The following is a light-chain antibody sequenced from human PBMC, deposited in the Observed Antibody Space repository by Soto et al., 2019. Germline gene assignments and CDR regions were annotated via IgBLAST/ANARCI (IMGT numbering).Light chain of an antibody. V-gene: IGKV4-1*01. CDR2: WAS. J-gene: IGKJ2*01. Sequence: DFVMTQTPDSLAVSLGERATINCKSSPSVLSSSNNKNYLAWYQQQPGQPPKLLIYWASTRDSGVPDRFSGSGSGTDFTLTISSLQAEDVAVYYCQQYYSTPYTFGQGTKLEIK. CDR3: QQYYSTPYT. CDR1: PSVLSSSNNKNY.